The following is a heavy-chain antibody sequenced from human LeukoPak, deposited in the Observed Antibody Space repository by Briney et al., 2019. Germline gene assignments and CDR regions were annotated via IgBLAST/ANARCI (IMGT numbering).Heavy chain of an antibody. Sequence: SETLSLTCTVSGGSISSYYWSWIRQPAGKGLEWIGRIYTSGSTNYNPSLKSRVTMSVDTSKNQFSLKLSSVTAADTAVYYRARDGDLAYYYGSGSYSPPWFDPWGQGTLVTVSS. V-gene: IGHV4-4*07. D-gene: IGHD3-10*01. J-gene: IGHJ5*02. CDR2: IYTSGST. CDR3: ARDGDLAYYYGSGSYSPPWFDP. CDR1: GGSISSYY.